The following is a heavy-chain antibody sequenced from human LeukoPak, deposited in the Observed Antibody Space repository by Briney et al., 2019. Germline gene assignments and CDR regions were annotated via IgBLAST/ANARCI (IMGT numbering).Heavy chain of an antibody. CDR3: ASPLSSYDSSGWVNYYYYGMDV. V-gene: IGHV3-7*05. Sequence: PGGSLRLSCVASGFTFRSSRMGWVRQAPGKGLDWVAHIKPDGGERYYVDSVKGRFTISRDNAKNSLYLQMNSLRAEDTAVYYCASPLSSYDSSGWVNYYYYGMDVWGQGTTVTVSS. J-gene: IGHJ6*02. CDR2: IKPDGGER. D-gene: IGHD3-22*01. CDR1: GFTFRSSR.